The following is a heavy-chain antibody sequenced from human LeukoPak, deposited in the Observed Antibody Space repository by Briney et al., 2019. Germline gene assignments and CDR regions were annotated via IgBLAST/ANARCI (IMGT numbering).Heavy chain of an antibody. D-gene: IGHD5-24*01. CDR1: GGSISSGSYY. Sequence: PSETLSLTCTVSGGSISSGSYYWSWIRQPAGKGLEWIGRIYTSGSTNYTPSLKSRVTISVDTSTHQFSLKLSSVTAADTAVYYCARSERWLQPAFDYWGQGTLVTVSS. CDR2: IYTSGST. J-gene: IGHJ4*02. CDR3: ARSERWLQPAFDY. V-gene: IGHV4-61*02.